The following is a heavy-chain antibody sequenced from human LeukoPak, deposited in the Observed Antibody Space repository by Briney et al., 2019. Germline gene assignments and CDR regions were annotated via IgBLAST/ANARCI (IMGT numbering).Heavy chain of an antibody. CDR3: ARGPDIVVVVAANNWFDL. V-gene: IGHV3-21*01. CDR2: ISSSSSYI. Sequence: GGSLRLSCAASGFTFSSYSMNWVRQAPGKGLEWVSSISSSSSYIYYADSVKGRFTISRDNAKNSLYLQMNSLRAEDTAVYYCARGPDIVVVVAANNWFDLWGPGTLVTVSS. CDR1: GFTFSSYS. D-gene: IGHD2-15*01. J-gene: IGHJ5*02.